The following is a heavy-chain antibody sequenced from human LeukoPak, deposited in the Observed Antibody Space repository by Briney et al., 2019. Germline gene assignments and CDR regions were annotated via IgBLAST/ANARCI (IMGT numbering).Heavy chain of an antibody. Sequence: ASVKVSCKASGYTFTGYYMHWVRQAPGQGLEWMGWVNPNSGGTNYAQKFQGWVTMTRDTSISTAYMELSRLRSDDTAVYYCARARAPPSVAGFDYWGQGTLVTVSS. J-gene: IGHJ4*02. V-gene: IGHV1-2*04. CDR3: ARARAPPSVAGFDY. CDR2: VNPNSGGT. CDR1: GYTFTGYY. D-gene: IGHD2-15*01.